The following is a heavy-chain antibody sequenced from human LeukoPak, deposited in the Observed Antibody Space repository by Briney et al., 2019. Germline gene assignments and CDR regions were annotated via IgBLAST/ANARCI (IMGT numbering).Heavy chain of an antibody. J-gene: IGHJ3*02. V-gene: IGHV1-69*05. CDR3: ARPNYYDSSGSMEYDAFDI. CDR1: GGTFSSYA. D-gene: IGHD3-22*01. CDR2: IIPIFGTA. Sequence: ASVKVSCKASGGTFSSYAISWVRQAPGQGLDGMGGIIPIFGTANYAQKFQGRVTITTDESTSTAYLELSSLRSEDTAVYYCARPNYYDSSGSMEYDAFDIWGQGTMVTVSS.